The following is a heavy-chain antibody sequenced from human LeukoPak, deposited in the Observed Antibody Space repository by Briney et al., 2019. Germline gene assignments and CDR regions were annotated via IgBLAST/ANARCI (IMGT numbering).Heavy chain of an antibody. CDR1: GGSISSYY. V-gene: IGHV4-59*01. Sequence: PSETLSLTCTVSGGSISSYYWSWIRQPPGKGLEWIGYICYSGSTNYNPSLKSRVTISVDTSKNQFSLKLSSVTAADTAVYYCARGRGYSGYEWETIYYYYGMDVWGQGTTVTVSS. CDR2: ICYSGST. J-gene: IGHJ6*02. D-gene: IGHD5-12*01. CDR3: ARGRGYSGYEWETIYYYYGMDV.